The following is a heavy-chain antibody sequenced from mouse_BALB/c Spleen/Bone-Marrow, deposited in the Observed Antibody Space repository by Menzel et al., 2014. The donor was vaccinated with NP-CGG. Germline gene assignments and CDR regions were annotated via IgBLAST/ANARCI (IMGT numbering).Heavy chain of an antibody. CDR2: INPSTGYT. D-gene: IGHD2-3*01. Sequence: HVQLQQSGAELAKPGASVKMSCKASGYTFTSYWMHWVKQRPGQGLEWIGYINPSTGYTDYNQKFKDKATLTADKSSSTAYMQLSSLTSEDSAVYYCARERYAGYYFDYWGQGTTLTVSS. CDR3: ARERYAGYYFDY. J-gene: IGHJ2*01. CDR1: GYTFTSYW. V-gene: IGHV1-7*01.